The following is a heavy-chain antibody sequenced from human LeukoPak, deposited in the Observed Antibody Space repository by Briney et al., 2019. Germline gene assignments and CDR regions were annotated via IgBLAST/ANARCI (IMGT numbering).Heavy chain of an antibody. Sequence: PGGSLRLSCATSGFTFSNYGMNWVRHAPGKGLEWVSGIIPSGVTTYYADSVKGRFAISRDNSKNTVYLQMNSLRAEDTAVYYCARADTAWDAFDIWGQGTMVTVSS. CDR3: ARADTAWDAFDI. D-gene: IGHD5-18*01. V-gene: IGHV3-23*01. CDR2: IIPSGVTT. CDR1: GFTFSNYG. J-gene: IGHJ3*02.